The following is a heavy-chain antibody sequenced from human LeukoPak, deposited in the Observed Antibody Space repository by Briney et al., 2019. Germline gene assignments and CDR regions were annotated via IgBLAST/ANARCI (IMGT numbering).Heavy chain of an antibody. CDR2: ISGSGGST. CDR3: AKDKGPMCYGSGSQDY. Sequence: PGGSLRLSCAASGFTFSSYAMSSVRQAPGTGLEWVSAISGSGGSTYYADSVKGRFTISRDNSKNTLYLQMNSLRAEDTAVYYCAKDKGPMCYGSGSQDYWGQGTLVTVSS. CDR1: GFTFSSYA. D-gene: IGHD3-10*01. J-gene: IGHJ4*02. V-gene: IGHV3-23*01.